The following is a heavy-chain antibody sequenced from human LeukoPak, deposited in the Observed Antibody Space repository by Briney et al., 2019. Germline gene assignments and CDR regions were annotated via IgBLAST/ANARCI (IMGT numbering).Heavy chain of an antibody. CDR1: GFTFSSYW. CDR2: IKQDGSEK. Sequence: GSLRLSCAASGFTFSSYWMSWVRQAPGKGLEWVANIKQDGSEKYYVDSVKGRFTISRDNAKNSLYLQMNSLRAEDTAVYYCARPAYCGGNCYYFPDYWGQGTLVTVSS. CDR3: ARPAYCGGNCYYFPDY. V-gene: IGHV3-7*01. J-gene: IGHJ4*02. D-gene: IGHD2-21*02.